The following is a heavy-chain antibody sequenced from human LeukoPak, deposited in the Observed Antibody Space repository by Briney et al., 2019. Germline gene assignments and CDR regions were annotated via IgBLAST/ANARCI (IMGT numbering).Heavy chain of an antibody. V-gene: IGHV3-30*04. CDR3: ARRDYDSLDY. CDR1: GFNFRNNA. J-gene: IGHJ4*02. D-gene: IGHD3-22*01. CDR2: ISYDGSDK. Sequence: GGSLRLSCAASGFNFRNNAMVWVRQAPGRGLEWVAVISYDGSDKNYADSVKGRFTVSRDNSKNTLYLQVNSLRAEDTAVYYCARRDYDSLDYWGQGTLVTVSS.